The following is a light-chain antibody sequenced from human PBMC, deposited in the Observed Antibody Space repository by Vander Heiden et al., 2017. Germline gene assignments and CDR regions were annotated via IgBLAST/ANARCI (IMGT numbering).Light chain of an antibody. V-gene: IGLV1-47*02. J-gene: IGLJ2*01. Sequence: QSFLPQPPSPSLTLLPSVTSDCDGSSSKIGVKVVYWYQQFPGTAPKLLIYSDNQRPSGVPDRFSGSKSGPSASLAISGLRSEDEADYYCATWDNSLSGRGIFGGGTKLTVV. CDR3: ATWDNSLSGRGI. CDR2: SDN. CDR1: SSKIGVKV.